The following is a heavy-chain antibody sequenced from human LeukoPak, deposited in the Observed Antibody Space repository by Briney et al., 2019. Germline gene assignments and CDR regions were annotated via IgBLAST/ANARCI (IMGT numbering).Heavy chain of an antibody. J-gene: IGHJ5*02. CDR1: GFTFNNCG. CDR3: AKGGRNYDSSAYNDAT. CDR2: IRSDGGIK. V-gene: IGHV3-30*02. Sequence: PGGSLRLSCASTGFTFNNCGMHWVRQAPGKGLEWLASIRSDGGIKYYRDSVKGRFTISRDNSKNTLYLEMDSLTPDDTAVYYCAKGGRNYDSSAYNDATWGQGTLVTVSS. D-gene: IGHD3-22*01.